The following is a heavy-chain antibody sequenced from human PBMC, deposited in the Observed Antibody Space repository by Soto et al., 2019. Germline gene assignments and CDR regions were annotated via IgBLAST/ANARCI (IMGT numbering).Heavy chain of an antibody. CDR2: ISSSGSTI. Sequence: GGSLRLSCAASGFTFSDYYMSWIRQAPGKGLEWVSYISSSGSTIYYADSVKGRFTISRDNAKNSLYLQMNSLRAEDTAVYYCARDAFSVVVVPAARTGDYGMDVWGQGTTVTVSS. J-gene: IGHJ6*02. D-gene: IGHD2-2*01. CDR3: ARDAFSVVVVPAARTGDYGMDV. CDR1: GFTFSDYY. V-gene: IGHV3-11*01.